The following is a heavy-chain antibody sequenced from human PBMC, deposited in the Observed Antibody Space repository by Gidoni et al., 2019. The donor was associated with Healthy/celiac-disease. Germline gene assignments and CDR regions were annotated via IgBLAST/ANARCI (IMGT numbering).Heavy chain of an antibody. V-gene: IGHV2-26*01. CDR1: GFSLSNARMG. CDR3: ARHVDKAMETPYYFDY. J-gene: IGHJ4*02. CDR2: NFSNDEK. D-gene: IGHD5-18*01. Sequence: QVTLKESGPVLVKPTETLTLTCTVSGFSLSNARMGVSWIRQPPGKALEWLAHNFSNDEKSYSTSLKSKLTISKDTSKSQVVLNMTNMDPVDTATYYCARHVDKAMETPYYFDYWGQGTLVTVSS.